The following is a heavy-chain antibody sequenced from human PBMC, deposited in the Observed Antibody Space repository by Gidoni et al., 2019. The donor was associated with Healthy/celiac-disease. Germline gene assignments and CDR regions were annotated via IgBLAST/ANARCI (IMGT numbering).Heavy chain of an antibody. D-gene: IGHD2-21*01. CDR3: AKDQEDCGGDCYPGYFDY. V-gene: IGHV3-23*01. CDR2: ISGSVGST. CDR1: GFTLCRYA. J-gene: IGHJ4*02. Sequence: EVQLLESGGGLVQPGGSLRLSCAASGFTLCRYAMSWVRQAPGRGLECVSAISGSVGSTYYADSVKGRFTISRDNSKNTLYLQMNSLRAEDTAVYYCAKDQEDCGGDCYPGYFDYWGQGTLVTVSS.